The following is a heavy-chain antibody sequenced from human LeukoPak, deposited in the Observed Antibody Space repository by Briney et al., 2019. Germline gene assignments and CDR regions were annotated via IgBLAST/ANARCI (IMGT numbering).Heavy chain of an antibody. Sequence: GASVKVSCTASGYTFTSYDINWVRPATGQGLEWMGWMNPNSGNTGYAQKFQGRVTMTRNTSISTAYMELSSLRSEDTAVYYCARGLRGRYCSSTSCYSPYYFDYWGQGTLVTVSS. V-gene: IGHV1-8*01. D-gene: IGHD2-2*01. CDR1: GYTFTSYD. CDR2: MNPNSGNT. J-gene: IGHJ4*02. CDR3: ARGLRGRYCSSTSCYSPYYFDY.